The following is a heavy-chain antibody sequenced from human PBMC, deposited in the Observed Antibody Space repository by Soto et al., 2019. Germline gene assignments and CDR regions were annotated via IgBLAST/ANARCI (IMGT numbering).Heavy chain of an antibody. Sequence: SVKVSCKACGGTFSSYAISWVRQAPGQGLEWMGGIIPIFGTANYAQKFQGRVTITADESTSTAYMELSSLRSEDTAVYYCARGPSRSSWLIPSYYYYGMDVWGQGTTVTVSS. D-gene: IGHD6-13*01. CDR2: IIPIFGTA. V-gene: IGHV1-69*13. CDR3: ARGPSRSSWLIPSYYYYGMDV. CDR1: GGTFSSYA. J-gene: IGHJ6*02.